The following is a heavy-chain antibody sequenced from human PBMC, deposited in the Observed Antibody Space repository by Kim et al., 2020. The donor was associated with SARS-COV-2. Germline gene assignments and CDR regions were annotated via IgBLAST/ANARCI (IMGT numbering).Heavy chain of an antibody. Sequence: DSVKGRFTISRDNSKNTLYLQMNSLRAEDTAVYYCASVAAAGMVLYYFDYWGQGTLVTVSS. CDR3: ASVAAAGMVLYYFDY. J-gene: IGHJ4*02. D-gene: IGHD6-13*01. V-gene: IGHV3-30*07.